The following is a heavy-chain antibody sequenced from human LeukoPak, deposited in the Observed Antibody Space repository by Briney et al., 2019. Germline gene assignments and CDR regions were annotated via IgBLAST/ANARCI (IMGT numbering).Heavy chain of an antibody. Sequence: ASVKVSRKASGYTFTTYYMHWVRQAPGQGLEWMGIVNPSVGSTTYAQGFQGRVTMSSDTSTSTLYMELSSLRSEDTAVYYCARDPSDVNALDLWGQGTMVTVSS. V-gene: IGHV1-46*01. CDR1: GYTFTTYY. CDR3: ARDPSDVNALDL. D-gene: IGHD2-2*01. J-gene: IGHJ3*01. CDR2: VNPSVGST.